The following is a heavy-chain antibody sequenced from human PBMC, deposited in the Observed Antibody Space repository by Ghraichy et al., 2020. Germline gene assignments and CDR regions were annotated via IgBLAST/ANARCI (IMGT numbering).Heavy chain of an antibody. Sequence: SETLSLTCAVYGGSFSNYYWTWIRQPPGKGLEWIWEINHSGSSNYSPSLKSRVTIAVDTSKNQFSLKLSSVTAADTAVYYCARCICGDLSCAFDSWGQGTLVTVSS. CDR1: GGSFSNYY. V-gene: IGHV4-34*01. D-gene: IGHD3-16*02. J-gene: IGHJ4*02. CDR3: ARCICGDLSCAFDS. CDR2: INHSGSS.